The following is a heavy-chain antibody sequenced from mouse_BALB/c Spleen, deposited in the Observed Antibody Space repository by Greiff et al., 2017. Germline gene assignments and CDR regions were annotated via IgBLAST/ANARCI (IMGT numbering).Heavy chain of an antibody. Sequence: EVQRVESGGGLVQPGGSLRLSCATSGFTFTDYYMSWVRQPPGKALEWLGFIRNKANGYTTEYSASVKGRFTISRDNSQSILYLQMNTLRAEDSATYYCARDIGYYRSWFAYWGQGTLVTVSA. D-gene: IGHD2-14*01. V-gene: IGHV7-3*02. CDR3: ARDIGYYRSWFAY. CDR1: GFTFTDYY. J-gene: IGHJ3*01. CDR2: IRNKANGYTT.